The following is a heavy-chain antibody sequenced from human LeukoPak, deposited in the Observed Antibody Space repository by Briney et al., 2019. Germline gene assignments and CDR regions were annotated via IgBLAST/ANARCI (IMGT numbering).Heavy chain of an antibody. Sequence: SSETLSLTCTVSGGSISSSSYYWGWIRQPPGKWLEWIGSIYYSGSTYYNPSLKSRVTISVDTSKNQFSLKLSPVTAADTAVYYCASPGRVTHFDYWGQGTLVTVSS. V-gene: IGHV4-39*01. D-gene: IGHD2-21*02. J-gene: IGHJ4*02. CDR3: ASPGRVTHFDY. CDR1: GGSISSSSYY. CDR2: IYYSGST.